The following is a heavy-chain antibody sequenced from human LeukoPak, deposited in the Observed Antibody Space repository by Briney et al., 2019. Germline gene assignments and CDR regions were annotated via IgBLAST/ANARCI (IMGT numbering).Heavy chain of an antibody. CDR1: GYTFTGYY. V-gene: IGHV1-2*02. J-gene: IGHJ4*02. CDR2: INPNSGGT. Sequence: GASVTVSCKASGYTFTGYYMHWVRQAPGQGLEWMGWINPNSGGTNYAQKFQGRVTMTRDTSISTAYMELSRLRSDDTAVYYCARDRLGYSSTLNDYWGQGTLVTVSS. D-gene: IGHD5-18*01. CDR3: ARDRLGYSSTLNDY.